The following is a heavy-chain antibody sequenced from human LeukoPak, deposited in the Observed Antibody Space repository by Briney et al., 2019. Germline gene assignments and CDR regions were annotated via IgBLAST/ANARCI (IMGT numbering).Heavy chain of an antibody. CDR2: IYPADSDT. CDR3: ARRGSSGYYYMFDD. CDR1: GYSFTDYW. J-gene: IGHJ4*02. Sequence: GEPLKISCKGSGYSFTDYWIGWVRQMPGKGLEWMGIIYPADSDTRYSPSFQDQVTISADKSISTAYLQWSTLKASHTAIYYCARRGSSGYYYMFDDWGQRTLVTVSS. D-gene: IGHD3-22*01. V-gene: IGHV5-51*01.